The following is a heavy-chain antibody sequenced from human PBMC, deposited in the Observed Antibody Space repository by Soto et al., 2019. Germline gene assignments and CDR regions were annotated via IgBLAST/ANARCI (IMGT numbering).Heavy chain of an antibody. D-gene: IGHD2-8*01. Sequence: SETLSLTCTVSGTSISSYYWSWIRQPPGKGLKWIANIHYSGTTNYNPSLASRVTLSVDTSKNQFSLKMTSVTAADRAMYFCARYNSYAIDYWGRGTRVTVSS. CDR1: GTSISSYY. CDR3: ARYNSYAIDY. CDR2: IHYSGTT. J-gene: IGHJ4*02. V-gene: IGHV4-59*01.